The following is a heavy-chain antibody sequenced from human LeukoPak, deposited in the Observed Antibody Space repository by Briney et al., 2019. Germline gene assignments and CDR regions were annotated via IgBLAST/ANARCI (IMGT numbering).Heavy chain of an antibody. D-gene: IGHD1-26*01. J-gene: IGHJ4*02. Sequence: GGSLRLSCAASGFTFSSNYMSWVRQAPGKGLEWVSVIYSGGSTYYADSVKGRFTISRDNSKNTLYLQMNNLRAEDTAVYSCARGGEWDSSPLHYWGQGTLVTVSS. CDR2: IYSGGST. CDR3: ARGGEWDSSPLHY. CDR1: GFTFSSNY. V-gene: IGHV3-53*01.